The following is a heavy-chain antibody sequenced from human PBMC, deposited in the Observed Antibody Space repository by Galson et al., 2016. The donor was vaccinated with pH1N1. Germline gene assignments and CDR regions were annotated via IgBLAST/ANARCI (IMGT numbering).Heavy chain of an antibody. D-gene: IGHD5-12*01. CDR1: GFTFTSYA. CDR3: ARDSEYSGHEGFH. J-gene: IGHJ4*02. V-gene: IGHV3-30*04. CDR2: ILYDGTNE. Sequence: SLRLSCAASGFTFTSYAMHWVRQAPGKGLEWVAVILYDGTNEYYADSVKGRFTISRDKTQSTVHLQMNSLRTEDTAVYYRARDSEYSGHEGFHWAQGTLVIVSS.